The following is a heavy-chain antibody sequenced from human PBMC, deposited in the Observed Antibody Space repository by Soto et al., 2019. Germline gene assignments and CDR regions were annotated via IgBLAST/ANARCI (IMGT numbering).Heavy chain of an antibody. CDR2: VFWDDDK. Sequence: QITLKESGPTLVKPTQSLTLTCTFSGFSLSTSGVGVGWIRQPPGKALEWLALVFWDDDKRYSPSLKSRLPFAKDPPKNQVVLTMTNMDPVDTATYYCARLLWFGELLWGQGTLVTVSS. V-gene: IGHV2-5*02. CDR3: ARLLWFGELL. D-gene: IGHD3-10*01. CDR1: GFSLSTSGVG. J-gene: IGHJ4*02.